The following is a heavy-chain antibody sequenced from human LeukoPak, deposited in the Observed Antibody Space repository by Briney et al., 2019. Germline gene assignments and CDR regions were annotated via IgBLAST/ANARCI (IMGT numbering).Heavy chain of an antibody. CDR2: IYYTGST. D-gene: IGHD3-9*01. V-gene: IGHV4-59*08. CDR3: VRRVRYFGQNDY. J-gene: IGHJ4*02. Sequence: SETLSLTCTVSGASMSDYYWSWIRQPPGKGLEWIGYIYYTGSTNYNPSLKSRVTMSVDTPKNQISLKLSSVTAADSAVYYCVRRVRYFGQNDYWGQGTLVTVSS. CDR1: GASMSDYY.